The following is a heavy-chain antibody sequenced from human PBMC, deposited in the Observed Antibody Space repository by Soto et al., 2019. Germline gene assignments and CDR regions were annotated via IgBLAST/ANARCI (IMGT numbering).Heavy chain of an antibody. CDR2: INPNSGGT. D-gene: IGHD3-10*01. J-gene: IGHJ6*02. CDR1: GYTFTGYY. Sequence: ASVPVSCKASGYTFTGYYMHWVRQAPGQGLEWMGWINPNSGGTNYAQKFQGWVTMTRDTSISTAYMELSRLRSDDTAVYYCARDPRYSSGGMDVWGQGTTVTVSS. V-gene: IGHV1-2*04. CDR3: ARDPRYSSGGMDV.